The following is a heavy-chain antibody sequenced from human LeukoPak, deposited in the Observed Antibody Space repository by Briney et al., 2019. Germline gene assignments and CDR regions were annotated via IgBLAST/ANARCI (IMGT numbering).Heavy chain of an antibody. CDR1: GDTFSSYA. D-gene: IGHD3-22*01. J-gene: IGHJ4*02. CDR2: IIPIFGTA. V-gene: IGHV1-69*01. CDR3: ARDPPKSDYYDSSGPFDY. Sequence: ASVKVSCKASGDTFSSYAISWVRQAPGQGLEWMGGIIPIFGTANYAQKFQGRVTITADESTSTAYMELSSLRSEDTAVYYCARDPPKSDYYDSSGPFDYWGQGTLVTVSS.